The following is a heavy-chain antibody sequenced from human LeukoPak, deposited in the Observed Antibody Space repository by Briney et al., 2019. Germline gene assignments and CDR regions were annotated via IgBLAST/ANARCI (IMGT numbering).Heavy chain of an antibody. Sequence: GGSLRLPCAASGFTFSSHAMHWVRQAPGKGLEYVSGINSNGGSTYYANSVKGRFTISRDNSKNMLYLQMGSLRAEDMAVYYCARGWAGWFDPWGQGTLVTVSS. CDR3: ARGWAGWFDP. J-gene: IGHJ5*02. CDR2: INSNGGST. V-gene: IGHV3-64*01. D-gene: IGHD5-24*01. CDR1: GFTFSSHA.